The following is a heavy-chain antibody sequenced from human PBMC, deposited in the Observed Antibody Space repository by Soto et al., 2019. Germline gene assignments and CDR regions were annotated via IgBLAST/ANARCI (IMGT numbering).Heavy chain of an antibody. CDR3: ANSLELTGYRVFDY. D-gene: IGHD3-9*01. Sequence: GGSLRLSCAASGFTFSSYGMHWVRQAPGKGLEWVAVISYDGSNKYYADSVKGRFTISRDNSKNTLYLQMNSLRAEDTAVYYCANSLELTGYRVFDYWGQGTLVTVSS. CDR1: GFTFSSYG. V-gene: IGHV3-30*18. J-gene: IGHJ4*02. CDR2: ISYDGSNK.